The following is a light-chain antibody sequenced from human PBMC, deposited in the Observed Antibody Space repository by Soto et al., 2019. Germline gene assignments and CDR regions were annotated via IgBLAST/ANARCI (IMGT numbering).Light chain of an antibody. CDR3: QQYNNWPQT. V-gene: IGKV1-5*01. Sequence: DIQMTQSPSTLSASIGDRVTITCRASQNIRNWLAWYQQKPGKAPKLLIYDVSSLESGVPPRFSGSGSGTDFTLTISGLQSEDFAVYYCQQYNNWPQTFGQGTKWIS. J-gene: IGKJ1*01. CDR1: QNIRNW. CDR2: DVS.